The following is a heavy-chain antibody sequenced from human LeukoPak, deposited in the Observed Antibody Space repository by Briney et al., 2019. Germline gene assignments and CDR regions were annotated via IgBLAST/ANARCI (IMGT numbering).Heavy chain of an antibody. CDR3: AKDIGYYDSSGYYDY. Sequence: GRSLRLSFSASGLTFSSYSMNWVRQAPGKGLEWVSYISSSSSTIYYADSVKGRFTISRDNAKNSLYLQMNSLRDEDTAVYYCAKDIGYYDSSGYYDYWGQGTLVTVSS. CDR1: GLTFSSYS. CDR2: ISSSSSTI. D-gene: IGHD3-22*01. V-gene: IGHV3-48*02. J-gene: IGHJ4*02.